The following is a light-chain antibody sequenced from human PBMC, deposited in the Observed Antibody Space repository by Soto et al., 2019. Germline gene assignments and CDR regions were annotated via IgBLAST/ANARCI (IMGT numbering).Light chain of an antibody. V-gene: IGKV3-20*01. J-gene: IGKJ1*01. CDR1: QSVSSNY. CDR3: QQYGSPPRT. Sequence: EIVLTQSPGTLSLSPGERATLSCRASQSVSSNYLAWYQQKPGQAPRLLISGVSSRATGIPDRFSGSGSGTDFTLTISSLEPEDIAAYYCQQYGSPPRTFGQGTKVEIK. CDR2: GVS.